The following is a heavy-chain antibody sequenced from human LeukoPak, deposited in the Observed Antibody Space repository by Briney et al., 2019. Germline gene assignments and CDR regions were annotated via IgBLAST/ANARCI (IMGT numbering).Heavy chain of an antibody. CDR1: GFTFSSYG. J-gene: IGHJ4*02. V-gene: IGHV3-30*02. CDR3: RAPFDY. D-gene: IGHD2/OR15-2a*01. Sequence: GGSLRLSCAASGFTFSSYGMHWVRQAPGKGLEWVEFIRYDGSDKFYADSVKGRFTISRDNSKNTLYLQMNSLRVEDTAVYYCRAPFDYWGQGTLVTVSS. CDR2: IRYDGSDK.